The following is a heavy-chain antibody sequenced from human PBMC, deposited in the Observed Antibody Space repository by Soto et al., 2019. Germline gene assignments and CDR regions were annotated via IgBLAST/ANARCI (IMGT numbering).Heavy chain of an antibody. J-gene: IGHJ4*02. CDR1: GYIFTSYG. CDR3: ARGRDGDY. Sequence: QAHLVQSGPEVKKPGASVKVSCKGSGYIFTSYGIAWVRQAPGQGLEWRGWISAHNGNTEYAQKFQGRVTVTRDTSTSTAYLELRSLRSYDTALYDCARGRDGDYWGQGALVTVSS. V-gene: IGHV1-18*01. CDR2: ISAHNGNT.